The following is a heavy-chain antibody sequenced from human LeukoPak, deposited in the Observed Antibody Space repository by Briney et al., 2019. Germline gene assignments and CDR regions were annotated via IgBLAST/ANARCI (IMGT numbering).Heavy chain of an antibody. CDR3: ASERGAYYDVLTGPFDY. V-gene: IGHV4-39*01. CDR2: IYYSENT. D-gene: IGHD3-9*01. CDR1: GGSIGSTNYY. Sequence: SETLSLTCTVSGGSIGSTNYYWGWIRQPPGKGLEWIGSIYYSENTYYNPSLKSRVTISLGRSKNQFSLKLSSVTAADTAVYYCASERGAYYDVLTGPFDYWGQGILVTVSS. J-gene: IGHJ4*02.